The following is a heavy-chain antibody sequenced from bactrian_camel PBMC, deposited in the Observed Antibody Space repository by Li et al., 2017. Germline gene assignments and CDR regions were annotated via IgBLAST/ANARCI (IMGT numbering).Heavy chain of an antibody. J-gene: IGHJ6*01. CDR3: AAGRYCRRPWQTDFGY. D-gene: IGHD1*01. V-gene: IGHV3S40*01. Sequence: VQLVESGGGLVQPGGSLRLSCLASGFTFSDYDWNWVRQAPGREREEISCIVEDGKMWDYLDSAKGRLTISRDNAENTSFLLMNSLKPEDTAMYYCAAGRYCRRPWQTDFGYWGQGTQVTVS. CDR1: GFTFSDYD. CDR2: IVEDGKMW.